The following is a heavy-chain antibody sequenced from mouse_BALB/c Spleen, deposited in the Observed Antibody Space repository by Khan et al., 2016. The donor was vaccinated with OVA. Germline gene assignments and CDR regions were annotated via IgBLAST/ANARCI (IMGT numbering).Heavy chain of an antibody. V-gene: IGHV1-5*01. CDR2: IYPGNSDT. Sequence: VQLQQSGTVLARPGTSVRMSCKASGYIFTDYLMHWVKQRPGQGLEWIGSIYPGNSDTNYNQKFTDKATLTSVPSASTAYMDFSSLTNEDSAVFYCARAGYGAFAFWGQGTLVTVSA. CDR3: ARAGYGAFAF. J-gene: IGHJ3*01. CDR1: GYIFTDYL. D-gene: IGHD1-1*01.